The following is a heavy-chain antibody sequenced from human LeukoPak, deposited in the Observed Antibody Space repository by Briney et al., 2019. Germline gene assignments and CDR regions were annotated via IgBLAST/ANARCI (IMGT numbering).Heavy chain of an antibody. CDR3: AGLAVERDAFDI. Sequence: SETLSLTCTVSGGSVSSGSYYWSWIRQPPGKGLEWIGYIYYSGSTNYNPSLKSRVTISVDTSKNQFSLKLSSVTAADTAVYYWAGLAVERDAFDIWGQGTMVPVSS. D-gene: IGHD1-26*01. V-gene: IGHV4-61*01. J-gene: IGHJ3*02. CDR2: IYYSGST. CDR1: GGSVSSGSYY.